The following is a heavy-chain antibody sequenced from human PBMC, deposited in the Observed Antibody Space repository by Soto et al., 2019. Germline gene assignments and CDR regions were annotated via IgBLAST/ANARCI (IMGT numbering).Heavy chain of an antibody. CDR1: GFTFSNYA. V-gene: IGHV3-30-3*01. CDR3: TRGPDGDSHLYYFRMDV. CDR2: ISYDGSKK. D-gene: IGHD4-17*01. Sequence: GASLRLSCAASGFTFSNYAMHWVRQAPGKGLEWVALISYDGSKKYFADSVKGRFTISRENSKKTLYLQMNSLRTEDTAVYYCTRGPDGDSHLYYFRMDVWGQRTTVNVSS. J-gene: IGHJ6*02.